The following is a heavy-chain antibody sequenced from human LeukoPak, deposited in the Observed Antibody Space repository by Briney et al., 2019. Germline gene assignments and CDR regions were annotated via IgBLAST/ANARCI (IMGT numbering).Heavy chain of an antibody. Sequence: PGGSLRLSCAASGFTFSNYWMSWVRQAPGKGLEWVASIKEDGSDKYYVDSVKGRFTISRDSAKNSLYLQMDSLRADDTAVYYCARDTYRFDDYWGQGTLVTVSS. CDR2: IKEDGSDK. V-gene: IGHV3-7*01. CDR1: GFTFSNYW. CDR3: ARDTYRFDDY. J-gene: IGHJ4*02.